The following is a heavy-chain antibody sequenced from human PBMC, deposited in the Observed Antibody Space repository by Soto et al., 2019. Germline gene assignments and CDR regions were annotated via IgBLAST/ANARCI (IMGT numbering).Heavy chain of an antibody. D-gene: IGHD3-22*01. CDR2: ISYDGSNK. CDR3: ARGRPYYDSSGYYAMSWFDP. J-gene: IGHJ5*02. CDR1: GFTFSSYA. Sequence: PGGSLRLSCAASGFTFSSYAMHWVRQAPGKGLEWVAVISYDGSNKYYADSVKGRFTISRDNSKNTLYLQMNSLRAEDTAVYYCARGRPYYDSSGYYAMSWFDPWGQGTLVTVSS. V-gene: IGHV3-30-3*01.